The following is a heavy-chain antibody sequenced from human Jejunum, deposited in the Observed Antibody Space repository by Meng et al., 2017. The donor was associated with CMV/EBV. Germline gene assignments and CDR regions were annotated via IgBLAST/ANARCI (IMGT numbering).Heavy chain of an antibody. CDR3: ARGGSGSYFLRYFDY. CDR2: IGQSDSTT. V-gene: IGHV3-48*03. J-gene: IGHJ4*02. CDR1: GFTFSSYE. D-gene: IGHD2/OR15-2a*01. Sequence: GFTFSSYEMSWVRQTPGKGLEWISYIGQSDSTTSYADSVKGRFTISRDNVKNSLYLLMESLRPEDTAVYYCARGGSGSYFLRYFDYFGQGALVTVSS.